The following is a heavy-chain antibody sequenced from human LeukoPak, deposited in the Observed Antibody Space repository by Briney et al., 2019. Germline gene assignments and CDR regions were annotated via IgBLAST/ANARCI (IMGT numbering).Heavy chain of an antibody. J-gene: IGHJ4*02. CDR2: ISYDGSNK. V-gene: IGHV3-30*07. CDR3: AKGGHTAIDYFDY. CDR1: GFTFSSYA. D-gene: IGHD5-18*01. Sequence: GRSLRLSCAASGFTFSSYAMHWVRQAPGKGLEWVAVISYDGSNKYYADSVKGRFTISRDNSKNTLYLQMNSLRAEDTAVYYCAKGGHTAIDYFDYWGQGTLVTVSS.